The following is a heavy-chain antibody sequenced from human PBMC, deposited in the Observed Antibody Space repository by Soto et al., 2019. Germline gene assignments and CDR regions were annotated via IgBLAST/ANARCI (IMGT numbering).Heavy chain of an antibody. Sequence: EVQLLESGGGLVQPGGSLRLSCAASGFTFSSYAMSWVRQAPGKGLEWVSAISGSGGSTYYADSVKGRFTISRDNSKNTLYLQMNSLRAEDTDVYYCAKENYDYIWGSYRRGYYFDYWGQGTLVTVSS. CDR3: AKENYDYIWGSYRRGYYFDY. V-gene: IGHV3-23*01. J-gene: IGHJ4*02. D-gene: IGHD3-16*02. CDR1: GFTFSSYA. CDR2: ISGSGGST.